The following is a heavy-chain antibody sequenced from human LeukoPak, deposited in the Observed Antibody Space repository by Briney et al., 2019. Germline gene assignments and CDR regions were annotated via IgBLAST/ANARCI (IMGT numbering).Heavy chain of an antibody. V-gene: IGHV4-39*07. CDR1: GDSITSSSYY. J-gene: IGHJ4*02. D-gene: IGHD6-19*01. CDR3: ARLSWEQWLAYYFDY. Sequence: SETLSLTCTVSGDSITSSSYYWGWIRQPPGKGLEWIGNIYYSGSTYYNPSLKSRVTISVDTSKNQFSLKLSSVTAADTAVYNCARLSWEQWLAYYFDYWGQGTLVTVSS. CDR2: IYYSGST.